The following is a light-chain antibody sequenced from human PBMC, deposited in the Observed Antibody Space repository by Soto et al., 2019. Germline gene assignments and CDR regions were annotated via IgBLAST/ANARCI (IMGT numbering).Light chain of an antibody. V-gene: IGLV4-69*01. Sequence: QPVLTQSPSASASLGASVQLTCTLSSGHTSYAIAWHQLHPEKGPRFLMKVDSDGSHSKGDGIPDRFSGSSSGAERYLTISSLQSEDEADYYCQTWGAGIRVFGTGTKVTVL. J-gene: IGLJ1*01. CDR2: VDSDGSH. CDR1: SGHTSYA. CDR3: QTWGAGIRV.